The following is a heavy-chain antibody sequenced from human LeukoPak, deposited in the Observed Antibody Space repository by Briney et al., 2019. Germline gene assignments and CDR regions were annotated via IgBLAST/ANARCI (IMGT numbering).Heavy chain of an antibody. CDR2: IYSTGST. CDR3: ARMYSGTYGGIDY. J-gene: IGHJ4*02. D-gene: IGHD1-26*01. V-gene: IGHV4-4*07. CDR1: GDSMSSYY. Sequence: SETLSLTCTVSGDSMSSYYWSWIQQPAEKGLQWIGRIYSTGSTNYNPSLKSRVTMSVDTSKNQFSLKLCSVTAADTAIYYRARMYSGTYGGIDYWGQGTLVTVSS.